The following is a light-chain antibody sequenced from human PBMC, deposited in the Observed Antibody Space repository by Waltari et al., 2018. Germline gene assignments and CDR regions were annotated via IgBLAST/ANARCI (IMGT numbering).Light chain of an antibody. CDR2: AAS. Sequence: DIQMTQSPTSLSASVGDRVTITCRASQSVSSYLNWYQQKPGKAPKLLIYAASTLQSGVPSMFSGSGYGTDFILTIGSLQPDDFATYYCQESLTSPVFGPGTKVEMK. V-gene: IGKV1-39*01. CDR3: QESLTSPV. CDR1: QSVSSY. J-gene: IGKJ3*01.